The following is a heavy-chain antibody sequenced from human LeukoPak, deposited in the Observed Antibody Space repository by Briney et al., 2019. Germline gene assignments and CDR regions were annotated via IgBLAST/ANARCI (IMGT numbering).Heavy chain of an antibody. J-gene: IGHJ4*02. CDR3: ARRAPYSYEWSTLDY. CDR2: IYYSGST. D-gene: IGHD5-18*01. V-gene: IGHV4-59*08. CDR1: GGSISSYY. Sequence: SETLSLTCTVSGGSISSYYWSWIRQPPGKGLGWIGYIYYSGSTNYNPSLKSRVTISVDTSKNQFSLKLSSVTPTDMAVYYCARRAPYSYEWSTLDYWGQGTLVTVSS.